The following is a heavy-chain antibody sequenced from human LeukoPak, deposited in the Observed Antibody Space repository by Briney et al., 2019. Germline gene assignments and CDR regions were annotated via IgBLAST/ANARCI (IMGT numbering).Heavy chain of an antibody. Sequence: PGGSLRLSCAASGFTFSSYWMTWVRQAPGKGLEWVANIKQDGSEKYYVDSVKGRFTISRDNAKNSLYLQMDSLRAEDTAMYFCAGDRGWGLRFLDYWGQGTLVTVSS. CDR3: AGDRGWGLRFLDY. V-gene: IGHV3-7*01. D-gene: IGHD4-17*01. CDR1: GFTFSSYW. J-gene: IGHJ4*02. CDR2: IKQDGSEK.